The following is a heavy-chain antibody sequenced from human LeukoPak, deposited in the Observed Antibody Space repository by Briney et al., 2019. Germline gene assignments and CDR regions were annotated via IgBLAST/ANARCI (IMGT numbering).Heavy chain of an antibody. J-gene: IGHJ4*02. Sequence: GRSLRLSCAASGFTFSSNGMHWVRQAPGKGLEWVSTISDSGDPTYYADSVKGRFTISRDNSKNTLYLKVNSLRAEDTAVYYCARIVGMPAGSDYYFDYWGQGTLVTVSS. CDR1: GFTFSSNG. CDR3: ARIVGMPAGSDYYFDY. V-gene: IGHV3-23*01. D-gene: IGHD3-10*01. CDR2: ISDSGDPT.